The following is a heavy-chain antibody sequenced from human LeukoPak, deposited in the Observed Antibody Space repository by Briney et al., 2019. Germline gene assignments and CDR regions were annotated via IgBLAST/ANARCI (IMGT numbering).Heavy chain of an antibody. CDR3: AEGSISTVTPTDY. Sequence: GGSLRLSCAASGFTFSSYAMSWVRQAPGKGLEWVSAISGSGGSTYYADSVKGRFTISRDNSKNTLYLQMNSLRAEDTAVYYCAEGSISTVTPTDYWGQGTLVTVSS. CDR1: GFTFSSYA. J-gene: IGHJ4*02. CDR2: ISGSGGST. V-gene: IGHV3-23*01. D-gene: IGHD4-17*01.